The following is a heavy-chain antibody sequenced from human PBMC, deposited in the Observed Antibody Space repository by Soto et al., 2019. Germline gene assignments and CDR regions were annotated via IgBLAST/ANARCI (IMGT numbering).Heavy chain of an antibody. J-gene: IGHJ4*02. CDR2: ISYSGST. V-gene: IGHV4-39*01. CDR3: ARQSRGPPGIAAAGINY. Sequence: SETLSLTCTVSGDSISSISYYWAWIRQPPGKGLEWIGSISYSGSTYYNPSLKSRVTISVDTSKNQFPLKLSSVTAADTAVYYCARQSRGPPGIAAAGINYWGQGTLVTVSS. D-gene: IGHD6-13*01. CDR1: GDSISSISYY.